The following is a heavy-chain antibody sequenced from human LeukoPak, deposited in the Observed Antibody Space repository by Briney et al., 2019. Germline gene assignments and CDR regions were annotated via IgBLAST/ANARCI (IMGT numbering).Heavy chain of an antibody. J-gene: IGHJ4*02. V-gene: IGHV4-59*08. CDR1: GGSISAYY. Sequence: SETLSLTCTASGGSISAYYWSWIRQPPGKGLEWIGYIHYSGSTNYNPSLKSRVIIEVDTSKNQFSLNLNSVTAADTAVYYCARHSRYCSTTSCYVFDYWGQGTLVTVSS. CDR3: ARHSRYCSTTSCYVFDY. CDR2: IHYSGST. D-gene: IGHD2-2*01.